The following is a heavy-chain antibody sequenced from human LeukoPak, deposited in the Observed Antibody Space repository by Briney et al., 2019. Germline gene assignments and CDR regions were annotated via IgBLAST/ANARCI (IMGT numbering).Heavy chain of an antibody. Sequence: PGGSLRHSCAASGFTFSSSGMRWVRQAPGKGLESVAPIRYDGSNKYYADSVKGRFTISRDNPKNSLYLQMNSLRAEDTAVYYCVKDGGSYSVDYWGQGTLVTVSS. D-gene: IGHD1-26*01. CDR3: VKDGGSYSVDY. J-gene: IGHJ4*02. CDR1: GFTFSSSG. V-gene: IGHV3-30*02. CDR2: IRYDGSNK.